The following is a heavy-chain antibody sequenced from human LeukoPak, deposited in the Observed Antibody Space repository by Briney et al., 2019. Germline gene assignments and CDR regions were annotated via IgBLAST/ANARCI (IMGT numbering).Heavy chain of an antibody. CDR3: AKSSYYDSSGYYREYYFDY. Sequence: GGSLRLSCASSGFTFRRYDMNWVRQAPGKGLEWVSAISGSGGSTNYADSVKGRATVSRDNSKSTLYLQMNSLRAEDTAVYYCAKSSYYDSSGYYREYYFDYWGQGTLVTVSS. J-gene: IGHJ4*02. CDR2: ISGSGGST. V-gene: IGHV3-23*01. D-gene: IGHD3-22*01. CDR1: GFTFRRYD.